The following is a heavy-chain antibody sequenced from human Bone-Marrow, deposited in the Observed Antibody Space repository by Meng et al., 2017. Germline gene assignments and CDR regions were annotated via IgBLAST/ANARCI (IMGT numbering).Heavy chain of an antibody. J-gene: IGHJ3*02. D-gene: IGHD6-19*01. CDR2: ISWNSGSI. CDR1: GFTFDDYA. V-gene: IGHV3-9*01. Sequence: SLKISCAASGFTFDDYAMHWVRQAPGKGLEWVSGISWNSGSIGYADSVKGRFTISRDNAKNPLYLQMNSLRAEDTALYYCAKSPVDGYSSGWYWPHFDIWGQGTMVTVSS. CDR3: AKSPVDGYSSGWYWPHFDI.